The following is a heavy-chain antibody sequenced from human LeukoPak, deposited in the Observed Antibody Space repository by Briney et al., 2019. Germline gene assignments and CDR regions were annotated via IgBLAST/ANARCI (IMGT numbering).Heavy chain of an antibody. CDR3: AKSQDGGRLFHFDY. J-gene: IGHJ4*02. D-gene: IGHD1-26*01. V-gene: IGHV3-23*01. CDR1: GFTFSSYP. Sequence: GGSLRLSCAASGFTFSSYPMSWLRHAPGKALEGFSVISGSGGSTYSADSVKGRFTISRDNSKNTLYLQMNSLRAEDTAVYFCAKSQDGGRLFHFDYWGQGTLVTVSS. CDR2: ISGSGGST.